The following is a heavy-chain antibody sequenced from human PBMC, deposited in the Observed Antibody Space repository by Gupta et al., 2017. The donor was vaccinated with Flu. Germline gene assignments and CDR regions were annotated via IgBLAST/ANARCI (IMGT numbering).Heavy chain of an antibody. J-gene: IGHJ4*02. Sequence: KASGYTFSTFGISWVRQAPGQGLEWMGWISGNNDNTIYAQKFQGRVTMTTDTSTSTAYMELRRLRSDDTAVYYCARHNPPQFDYWGQGTLVTVSS. CDR1: GYTFSTFG. CDR3: ARHNPPQFDY. CDR2: ISGNNDNT. V-gene: IGHV1-18*01.